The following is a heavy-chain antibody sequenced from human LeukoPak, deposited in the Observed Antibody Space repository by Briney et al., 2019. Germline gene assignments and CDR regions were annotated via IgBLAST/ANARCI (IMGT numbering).Heavy chain of an antibody. Sequence: GGSLRLSCAASGFTFDDYAMHWVRQAPGKGLEWVSGISWNSDNVGYVDSVKGRFTISRDNAKNSLYLQMNSLRPEDTAIYYCAKGAISACYSLDQWGQGTLVTVSS. CDR3: AKGAISACYSLDQ. J-gene: IGHJ4*02. CDR1: GFTFDDYA. V-gene: IGHV3-9*01. D-gene: IGHD2/OR15-2a*01. CDR2: ISWNSDNV.